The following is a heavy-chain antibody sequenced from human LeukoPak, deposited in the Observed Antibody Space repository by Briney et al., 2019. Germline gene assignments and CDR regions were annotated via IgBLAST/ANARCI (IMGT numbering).Heavy chain of an antibody. CDR2: ISGSGGST. CDR1: GFTFSAYW. D-gene: IGHD6-19*01. V-gene: IGHV3-23*01. J-gene: IGHJ4*02. CDR3: AKGNSGWYDY. Sequence: GGSLRLSCAASGFTFSAYWMSWVRQAPGKGLEWVSRISGSGGSTYYADSVKGRFTISRDNSKNTLYMQMNSLRAEDTAVYYCAKGNSGWYDYWGQGTLVTVSS.